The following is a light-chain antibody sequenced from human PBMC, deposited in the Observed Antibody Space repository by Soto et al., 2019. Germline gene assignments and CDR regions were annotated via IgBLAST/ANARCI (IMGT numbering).Light chain of an antibody. V-gene: IGKV3-15*01. Sequence: EIVRTQSPATLSLSPGERATLSCRASQSVSTNLAWYQQKPGQAPRLLIYGASTRATGIPARFSGSGSGTEFTLTISSLQSEDFAVYYCQQFHNWPPITFGQGTRLEIK. CDR2: GAS. CDR1: QSVSTN. J-gene: IGKJ5*01. CDR3: QQFHNWPPIT.